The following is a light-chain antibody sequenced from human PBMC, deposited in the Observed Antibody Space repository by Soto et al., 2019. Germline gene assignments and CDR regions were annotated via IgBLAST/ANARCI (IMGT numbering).Light chain of an antibody. V-gene: IGLV4-69*01. CDR3: QTWGTGPWV. CDR1: SGHSSYA. CDR2: LNSDGSH. J-gene: IGLJ3*02. Sequence: QPVLTQSPSASASLGASVKLTCTLSSGHSSYAIAWHQQQPEKGPRYLMKLNSDGSHSKGDGIPDRFSGSSSGAERYLTISVLQSDDEADYYCQTWGTGPWVFGGGTKLTVL.